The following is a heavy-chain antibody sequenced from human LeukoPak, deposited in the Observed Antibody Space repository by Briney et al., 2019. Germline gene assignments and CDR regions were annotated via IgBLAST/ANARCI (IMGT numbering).Heavy chain of an antibody. V-gene: IGHV3-30-3*01. CDR3: ARAKGNYYDSSGYYYN. Sequence: GRSLRLSCAASGFTFSSYAMHWVRQAPGKGLEWVAVISYDGSNKYYADSVKGRFTISRDNSKNTLYLQMNSLRAEDTAVYYCARAKGNYYDSSGYYYNWGQGTLVTVSS. CDR1: GFTFSSYA. CDR2: ISYDGSNK. J-gene: IGHJ4*02. D-gene: IGHD3-22*01.